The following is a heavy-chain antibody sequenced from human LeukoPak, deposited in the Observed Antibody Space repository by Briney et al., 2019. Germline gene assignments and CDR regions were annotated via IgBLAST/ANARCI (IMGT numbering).Heavy chain of an antibody. D-gene: IGHD2-15*01. CDR3: AKDRTVVVTAYGGWIDP. Sequence: PGGSLRLSCAASGITFSTSGMHWVRQAPGRGLEWVAFMRHDGSNEKYADSVKGRFTISRDNSKNTLYLQMNSLIVEDTAVYYCAKDRTVVVTAYGGWIDPWGQGTLVTVSS. CDR2: MRHDGSNE. J-gene: IGHJ5*02. CDR1: GITFSTSG. V-gene: IGHV3-30*02.